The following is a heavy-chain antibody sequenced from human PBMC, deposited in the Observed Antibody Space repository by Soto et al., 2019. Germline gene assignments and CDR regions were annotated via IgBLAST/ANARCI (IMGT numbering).Heavy chain of an antibody. CDR3: ARASGPFDY. CDR2: IWYDGSIK. CDR1: GFAFSTYG. J-gene: IGHJ4*02. V-gene: IGHV3-33*01. Sequence: QVQLVESGGGVVQAGRSLRLSCVASGFAFSTYGIHWVRQAPGKGLEWVAVIWYDGSIKYYADSVKGRFTISRDNSKNTLYLQMNSLRADDTAVYYCARASGPFDYWGQGTQVTVSS. D-gene: IGHD5-12*01.